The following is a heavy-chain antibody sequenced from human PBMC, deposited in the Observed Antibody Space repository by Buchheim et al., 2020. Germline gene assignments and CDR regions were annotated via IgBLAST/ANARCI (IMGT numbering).Heavy chain of an antibody. CDR2: MNPGSGNI. CDR1: GYTFFSYD. J-gene: IGHJ4*02. Sequence: QVRLVQSGAEVKKPGASVKVSCKGSGYTFFSYDIHWIRQATGQGLEWMGWMNPGSGNIGYSQKFQGRVSMTKSTSMSTAYLELSGLKSEDTAVYFCARASFSPGGYYEDLDVWGQGTL. V-gene: IGHV1-8*02. D-gene: IGHD3-3*01. CDR3: ARASFSPGGYYEDLDV.